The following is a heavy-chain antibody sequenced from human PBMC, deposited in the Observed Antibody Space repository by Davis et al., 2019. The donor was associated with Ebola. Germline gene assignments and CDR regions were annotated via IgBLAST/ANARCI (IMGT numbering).Heavy chain of an antibody. CDR2: IYTGDSDT. D-gene: IGHD2-8*02. CDR3: ASLRRTITGMDDGFDI. J-gene: IGHJ3*02. V-gene: IGHV5-51*01. Sequence: VESLKISCKDSGNSFTSHWIGWVRQMPGKGLDWMGIIYTGDSDTRYSPSFRGQVTISADKSMKTAFLQWSSLKASDSGMYYCASLRRTITGMDDGFDIWGQGTMVTVSS. CDR1: GNSFTSHW.